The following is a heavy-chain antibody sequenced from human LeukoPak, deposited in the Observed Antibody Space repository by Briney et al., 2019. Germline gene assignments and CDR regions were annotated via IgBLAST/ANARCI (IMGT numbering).Heavy chain of an antibody. D-gene: IGHD4-23*01. Sequence: PSETLSLTCAVYGGSFSGYYWSWIRQPPGKGLEWIGEINHSGSTNYNPSLKSRVTISVDTSKNQFPLKLSSVTAADTAVYYCARGALTTVVTPFFDYWGQGTLVTVSS. J-gene: IGHJ4*02. CDR1: GGSFSGYY. CDR3: ARGALTTVVTPFFDY. CDR2: INHSGST. V-gene: IGHV4-34*01.